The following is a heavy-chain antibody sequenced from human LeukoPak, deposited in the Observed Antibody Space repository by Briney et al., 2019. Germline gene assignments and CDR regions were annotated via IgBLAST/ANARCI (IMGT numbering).Heavy chain of an antibody. J-gene: IGHJ4*02. CDR2: MNPNSGNT. CDR1: GYTFTSYD. Sequence: ASVKVSCKASGYTFTSYDINWVRQATGQGLEWMGGMNPNSGNTGYAQKFQGRVTMTRNTSISTAYMELSSLRSEDTAVYYCASPIAAAGTGLGYWGQGTLVTVSS. D-gene: IGHD6-13*01. CDR3: ASPIAAAGTGLGY. V-gene: IGHV1-8*01.